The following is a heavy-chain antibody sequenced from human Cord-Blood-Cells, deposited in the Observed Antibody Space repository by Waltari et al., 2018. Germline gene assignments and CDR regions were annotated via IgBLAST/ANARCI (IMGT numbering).Heavy chain of an antibody. Sequence: QVQLVQTGAAVQKPAAAVKVSCKPAGYPFTSYDIHWVRQAPGQGLEWMGSMNTNSGNTGYAQKFQGRVTMTRNTSISTAYMELSSLRSEDTAVYYCARGGILTGYYLFDYWGQGTLVTVSS. J-gene: IGHJ4*02. CDR3: ARGGILTGYYLFDY. V-gene: IGHV1-8*01. CDR2: MNTNSGNT. D-gene: IGHD3-9*01. CDR1: GYPFTSYD.